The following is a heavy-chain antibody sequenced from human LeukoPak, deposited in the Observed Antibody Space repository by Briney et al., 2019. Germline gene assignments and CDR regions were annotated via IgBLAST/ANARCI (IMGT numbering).Heavy chain of an antibody. CDR1: GFTFSSYA. J-gene: IGHJ6*02. CDR2: ISGSGGST. V-gene: IGHV3-23*01. Sequence: PGGSLRLSCAASGFTFSSYAMSWVRQAPGKGLEWVSAISGSGGSTYYADSVKGRFTISRDNSKNTLYLQMNSLRAEDTAVYYCAKDDCSGGSCYYYGMDVWGQGTTVTVSS. CDR3: AKDDCSGGSCYYYGMDV. D-gene: IGHD2-15*01.